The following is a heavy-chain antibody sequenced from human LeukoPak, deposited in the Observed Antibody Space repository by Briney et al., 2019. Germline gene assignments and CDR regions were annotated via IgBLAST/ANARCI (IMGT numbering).Heavy chain of an antibody. Sequence: SETLSLTCTVSGGSISSGGYYWSWIRQPPGKGLEWIGEINHSGSTNYNPSLKSRVTISVDTSKNQFSLKLSSVTAADTAVYYCARDLPGIAAAGSLGWFDPWGQGTLVTVSS. V-gene: IGHV4-39*07. J-gene: IGHJ5*02. D-gene: IGHD6-13*01. CDR3: ARDLPGIAAAGSLGWFDP. CDR1: GGSISSGGYY. CDR2: INHSGST.